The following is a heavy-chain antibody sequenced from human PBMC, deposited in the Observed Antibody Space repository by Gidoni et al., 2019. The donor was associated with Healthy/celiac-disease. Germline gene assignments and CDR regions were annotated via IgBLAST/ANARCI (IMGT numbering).Heavy chain of an antibody. CDR1: GGSISSYY. CDR2: IYYSGST. J-gene: IGHJ6*02. V-gene: IGHV4-59*01. CDR3: ARDGWNYRDYYYYGMDV. Sequence: QVQLQESGPGLVKPSETLSLTCTVSGGSISSYYWSWIRQPPGKGLEWIGYIYYSGSTNYNPSLKSRVTISVDTSKNQFSLKLSSVTAADTAVYYCARDGWNYRDYYYYGMDVWGQGTTVTVSS. D-gene: IGHD1-7*01.